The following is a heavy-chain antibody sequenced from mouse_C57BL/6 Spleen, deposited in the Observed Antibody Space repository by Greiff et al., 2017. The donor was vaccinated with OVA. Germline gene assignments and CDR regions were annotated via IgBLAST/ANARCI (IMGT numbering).Heavy chain of an antibody. D-gene: IGHD2-3*01. CDR1: GYTFTDYE. V-gene: IGHV1-15*01. CDR2: IDPETGGT. CDR3: TRCPYDYWYFDV. J-gene: IGHJ1*03. Sequence: VKLVESGAELVRPGASVTLSCKASGYTFTDYEMHWVKQTPVHGLEWIGAIDPETGGTAYNQKFKGKAILTADKSSSTAYMELRSLTSEDSAVYYCTRCPYDYWYFDVWGTGTTVTVSS.